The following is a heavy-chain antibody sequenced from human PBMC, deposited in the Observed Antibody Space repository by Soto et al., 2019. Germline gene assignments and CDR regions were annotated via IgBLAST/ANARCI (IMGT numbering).Heavy chain of an antibody. CDR1: GFTFSSYW. D-gene: IGHD6-6*01. Sequence: GGSLRLSCAASGFTFSSYWMHWVRQAPGKGLVWVSRINSDGSSTSYADSVKGRFTISRDNAKNTLYLRMNSLRAEDTAVYYCARGGTSIAARGYYYGMDVWGQGTTGTV. CDR2: INSDGSST. J-gene: IGHJ6*02. V-gene: IGHV3-74*01. CDR3: ARGGTSIAARGYYYGMDV.